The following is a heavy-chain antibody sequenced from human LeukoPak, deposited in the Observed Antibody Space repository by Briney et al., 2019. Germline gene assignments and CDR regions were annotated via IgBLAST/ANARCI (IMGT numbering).Heavy chain of an antibody. CDR3: AREGFYDILTASLDY. J-gene: IGHJ4*02. Sequence: GGSLRLSCAASGFTFSRYWMSWVRQAPGKGLEWVANINQDGSEKYYVDSVKGRFTISRDNAKNSLYLQMNSLRAEDTAVFYCAREGFYDILTASLDYWGQGTLVTASS. V-gene: IGHV3-7*03. CDR2: INQDGSEK. D-gene: IGHD3-9*01. CDR1: GFTFSRYW.